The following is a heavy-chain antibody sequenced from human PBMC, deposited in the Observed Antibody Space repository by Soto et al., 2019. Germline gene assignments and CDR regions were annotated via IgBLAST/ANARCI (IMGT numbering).Heavy chain of an antibody. CDR1: GFTFSSYA. D-gene: IGHD2-2*01. CDR2: ISYDGSNK. V-gene: IGHV3-30-3*01. J-gene: IGHJ4*02. Sequence: GGSLRLSCAASGFTFSSYAMHWVRQAPGKGLEWVAVISYDGSNKYYADSVKGRFTISRDNSKNTLYLQMNSLRAEDTAVYYCARFWDCSSTSCYVTIPLDYWGQGTLVTVSS. CDR3: ARFWDCSSTSCYVTIPLDY.